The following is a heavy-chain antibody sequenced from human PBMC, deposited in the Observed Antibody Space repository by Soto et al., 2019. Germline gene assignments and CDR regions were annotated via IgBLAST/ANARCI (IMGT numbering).Heavy chain of an antibody. CDR2: VVPILGMA. Sequence: SVKVSCKASGGTFSSYSFSWVRQAPGQGLEWMGRVVPILGMANYAQKFQGRVTITADKSTSTVYMEMRSLRSDDTAVYYCARGGAVVVPGSVDRHNWFDPWGQGTLVTVSS. CDR1: GGTFSSYS. CDR3: ARGGAVVVPGSVDRHNWFDP. V-gene: IGHV1-69*04. J-gene: IGHJ5*02. D-gene: IGHD2-2*01.